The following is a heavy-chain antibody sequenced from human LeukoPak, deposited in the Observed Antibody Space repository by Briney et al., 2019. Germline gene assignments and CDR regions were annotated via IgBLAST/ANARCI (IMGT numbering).Heavy chain of an antibody. CDR2: IYHSGGT. D-gene: IGHD2-15*01. J-gene: IGHJ4*02. CDR1: GYSISSGYY. CDR3: GRVVCSGGSCYYDYYFDY. Sequence: SETLSLTCTVSGYSISSGYYWGWIRQPPGKGLEWIGSIYHSGGTYYNPSLKSRVTISVDTSKNQFSLKLSSVTAADTAVYYCGRVVCSGGSCYYDYYFDYWGQGTLVTVSS. V-gene: IGHV4-38-2*02.